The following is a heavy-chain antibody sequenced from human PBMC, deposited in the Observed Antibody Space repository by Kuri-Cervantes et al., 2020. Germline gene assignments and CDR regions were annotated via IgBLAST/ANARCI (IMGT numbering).Heavy chain of an antibody. CDR3: TRDWAGRFDY. CDR2: IWYDGSNQ. V-gene: IGHV3-33*08. D-gene: IGHD3-16*01. Sequence: GESLKISCAASGFTFTNYGMHWVRQAPGKGLEWVAVIWYDGSNQYYADPVRGRFTISRDNSKNTVYLQMNSLRAEDTAVYYCTRDWAGRFDYWGRGTLVTVSS. J-gene: IGHJ4*02. CDR1: GFTFTNYG.